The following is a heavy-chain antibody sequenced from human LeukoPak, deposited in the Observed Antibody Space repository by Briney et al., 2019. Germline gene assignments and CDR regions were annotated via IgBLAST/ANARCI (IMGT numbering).Heavy chain of an antibody. CDR1: GFTFSSYG. CDR2: IRYDGSNK. D-gene: IGHD3-3*01. Sequence: GGSLRLSCAASGFTFSSYGMHWVRQAPGKGLEWVAFIRYDGSNKYYADSVKGRFTISRDNSKNTLYLQMNSLRAEDTAVYYCAKDSTRFLEWTHFDYWGQGTLVTVSS. CDR3: AKDSTRFLEWTHFDY. V-gene: IGHV3-30*02. J-gene: IGHJ4*02.